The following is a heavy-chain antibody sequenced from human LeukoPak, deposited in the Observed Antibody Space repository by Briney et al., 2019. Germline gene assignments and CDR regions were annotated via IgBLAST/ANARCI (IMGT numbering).Heavy chain of an antibody. CDR2: IYYSGST. CDR1: GGSVSSGSYY. J-gene: IGHJ3*02. V-gene: IGHV4-61*01. Sequence: SETLSLTCTVSGGSVSSGSYYWSWIRQPPGKGLEWIGYIYYSGSTNYNPSLKSRVTISVDTSKNQFSLKLSSVIAADTAVYYCARPRMVGATYDAFDIWGQGTMVTVSS. D-gene: IGHD1-26*01. CDR3: ARPRMVGATYDAFDI.